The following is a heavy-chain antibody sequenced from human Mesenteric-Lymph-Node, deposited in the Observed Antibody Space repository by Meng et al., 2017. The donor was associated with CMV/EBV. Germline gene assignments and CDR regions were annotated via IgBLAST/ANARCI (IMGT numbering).Heavy chain of an antibody. CDR3: ARYTWEVHPYYGFDV. Sequence: GSLRLSCGFYGGSFNGFYWSWIRQPPGKGLEWIGEVHISGRTNYNPSLESRLTISVDTSKKQFSLNLNSVTAADTAVYYCARYTWEVHPYYGFDVWGQGTTVTVSS. D-gene: IGHD1-26*01. J-gene: IGHJ6*02. V-gene: IGHV4-34*01. CDR1: GGSFNGFY. CDR2: VHISGRT.